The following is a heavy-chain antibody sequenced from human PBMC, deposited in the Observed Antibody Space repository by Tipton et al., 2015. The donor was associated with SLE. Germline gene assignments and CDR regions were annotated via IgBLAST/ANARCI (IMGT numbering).Heavy chain of an antibody. Sequence: TLSLTCTVSGGSVSSGGYYWSWIRQHPGKGLEWIGYIYNSGGTDYSPSLKGRVTISADTSKNQFSLKLSSVTAADTAVYYCARGGVGGYDYFDYWGQGTLVTVSS. D-gene: IGHD5-12*01. CDR3: ARGGVGGYDYFDY. CDR2: IYNSGGT. V-gene: IGHV4-31*03. CDR1: GGSVSSGGYY. J-gene: IGHJ4*02.